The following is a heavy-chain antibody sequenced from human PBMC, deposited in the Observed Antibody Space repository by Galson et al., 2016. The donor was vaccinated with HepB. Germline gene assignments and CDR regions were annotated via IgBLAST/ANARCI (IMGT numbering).Heavy chain of an antibody. CDR2: ISSSGTTI. CDR1: GFTFGAYY. Sequence: SLRLSCAASGFTFGAYYMTWIRQAPGKGLEWISYISSSGTTIYYADSVKGRFTISRDNSENSLYLQMNSLRPEDTAVYFCARGTYYFDSSGPPDSWGQGTLVTVSS. J-gene: IGHJ4*02. CDR3: ARGTYYFDSSGPPDS. V-gene: IGHV3-11*01. D-gene: IGHD3-22*01.